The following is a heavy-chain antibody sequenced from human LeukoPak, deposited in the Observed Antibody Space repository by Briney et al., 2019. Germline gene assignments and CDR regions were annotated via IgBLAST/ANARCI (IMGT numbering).Heavy chain of an antibody. CDR1: GFTFSTYG. Sequence: GGTLRLSCAASGFTFSTYGMSWVRQAPWKGLEWVSAISGSGGSTYYADSVKGRFTISRDNSKNTLYLEVISLTAEDTAVYYCAKDDAWLRFGEWSQGTLVTVSS. CDR3: AKDDAWLRFGE. D-gene: IGHD3-10*01. V-gene: IGHV3-23*01. CDR2: ISGSGGST. J-gene: IGHJ4*02.